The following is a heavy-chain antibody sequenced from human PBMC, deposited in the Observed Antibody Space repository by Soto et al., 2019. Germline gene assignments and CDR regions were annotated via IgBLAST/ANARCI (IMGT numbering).Heavy chain of an antibody. V-gene: IGHV1-18*01. CDR1: GYTFTNYG. CDR3: AGVRQLGGYFYSNVNV. J-gene: IGHJ6*03. CDR2: ISAYNGDA. Sequence: ASVKVSCKASGYTFTNYGITWVRQAPGQGLEWMGWISAYNGDAHYTQRLQGRVTMTTDTSTSTAYMELRGLRSDDTAVYYCAGVRQLGGYFYSNVNVGAKGTRVTV. D-gene: IGHD6-13*01.